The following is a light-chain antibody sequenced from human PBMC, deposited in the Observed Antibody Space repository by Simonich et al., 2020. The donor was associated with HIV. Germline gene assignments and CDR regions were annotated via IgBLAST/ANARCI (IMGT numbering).Light chain of an antibody. Sequence: DIVMTQSPDSLAVSLGERATINCKSSQSILYNSNNKNYLAWYQQKPGQPPKLLIYWAATRESGVPDRFSGSRSGTDFTLTISSLQAEDVAVYYCQQYYITPPTFGQGTQVEIK. CDR1: QSILYNSNNKNY. CDR2: WAA. J-gene: IGKJ1*01. V-gene: IGKV4-1*01. CDR3: QQYYITPPT.